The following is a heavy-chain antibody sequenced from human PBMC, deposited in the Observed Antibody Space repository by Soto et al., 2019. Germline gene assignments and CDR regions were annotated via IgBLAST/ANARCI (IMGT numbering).Heavy chain of an antibody. Sequence: GESLKISCKGSGYSFTSYWIGWVRQMPGKGLEWMGIIYPGDSDTRYSPSFQGQVTISADKSISTAYLQWSSLKASDTAMYYCARLSSYYDVWSGYYADYWGQGTLVTVSS. CDR3: ARLSSYYDVWSGYYADY. J-gene: IGHJ4*02. CDR2: IYPGDSDT. V-gene: IGHV5-51*01. CDR1: GYSFTSYW. D-gene: IGHD3-3*01.